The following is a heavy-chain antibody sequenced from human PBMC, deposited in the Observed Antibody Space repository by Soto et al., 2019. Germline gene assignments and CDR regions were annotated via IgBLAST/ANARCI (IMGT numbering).Heavy chain of an antibody. D-gene: IGHD2-15*01. CDR1: GFAFMTYG. CDR2: INDRGSNT. Sequence: GGSLRLSCTASGFAFMTYGMNWVRQAPGKGLEWVGNINDRGSNTVYADSVKGRFTISRDNSRNTLTLQMNTLRADDTAIYYCAKDGASGGSPGYYAMDVWGRGTRVAVYS. CDR3: AKDGASGGSPGYYAMDV. V-gene: IGHV3-23*01. J-gene: IGHJ6*02.